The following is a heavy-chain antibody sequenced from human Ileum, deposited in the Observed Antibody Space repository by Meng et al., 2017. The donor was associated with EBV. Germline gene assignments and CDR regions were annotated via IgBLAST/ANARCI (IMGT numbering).Heavy chain of an antibody. CDR1: GDSVSGSDW. D-gene: IGHD3-10*01. Sequence: DAGRGLVKASGTLSLTLAVSGDSVSGSDWWSWVCQPQGKGLEWIGEVYHDGATNYHPSLKSRVTISLDKSKNEVNLHMNSLTAAETAVYFCARSSPIVRGLDYWGQGTLVTVSS. V-gene: IGHV4-4*02. CDR3: ARSSPIVRGLDY. CDR2: VYHDGAT. J-gene: IGHJ4*02.